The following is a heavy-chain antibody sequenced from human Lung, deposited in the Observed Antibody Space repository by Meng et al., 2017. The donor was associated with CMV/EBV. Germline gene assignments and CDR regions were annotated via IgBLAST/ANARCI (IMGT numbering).Heavy chain of an antibody. D-gene: IGHD2-2*01. J-gene: IGHJ6*02. Sequence: GESXKISCAASGFTFNNYWMTWVRQAPGKGLEWVANIKQDGSEKYYVDSVKGRFTVSRDNAKNSLYLQMNSLRAEDTAVYYCARDAPYCSSTSCYYSYGLDVXGQGXTVTVSS. V-gene: IGHV3-7*01. CDR3: ARDAPYCSSTSCYYSYGLDV. CDR1: GFTFNNYW. CDR2: IKQDGSEK.